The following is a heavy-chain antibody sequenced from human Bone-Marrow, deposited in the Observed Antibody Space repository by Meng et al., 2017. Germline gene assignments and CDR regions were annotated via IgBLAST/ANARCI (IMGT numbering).Heavy chain of an antibody. CDR2: IWYDGSNK. CDR3: ARGRDGDYIPASLRGKFFPQLDAFDI. CDR1: GFTFSSYG. V-gene: IGHV3-33*01. Sequence: GESLKISCAASGFTFSSYGMHWVRQAPGKGLEWVAVIWYDGSNKYYADSVKGRFTISRDNSKNTLYLQMNSLRAEDTAVYYCARGRDGDYIPASLRGKFFPQLDAFDIWGQGTMVTVSS. J-gene: IGHJ3*02. D-gene: IGHD4-17*01.